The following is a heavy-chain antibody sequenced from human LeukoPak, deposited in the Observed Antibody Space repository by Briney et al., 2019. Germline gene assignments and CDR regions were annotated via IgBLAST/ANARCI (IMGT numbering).Heavy chain of an antibody. Sequence: GGSLRLSCEASGFPFSNYWMTWVRQSPGKGLEWVANIKQDGSDKYYMDSVKGRFTVSRDNAQDSLYLQLNNLKAGDTAVYYCARALTRDALDLWGQGTMVTVSS. CDR1: GFPFSNYW. J-gene: IGHJ3*01. CDR3: ARALTRDALDL. CDR2: IKQDGSDK. V-gene: IGHV3-7*04.